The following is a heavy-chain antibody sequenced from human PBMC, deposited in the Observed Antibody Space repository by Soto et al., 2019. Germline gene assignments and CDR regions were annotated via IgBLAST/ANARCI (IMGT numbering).Heavy chain of an antibody. CDR2: INAGNGNT. CDR1: GYTFTSYA. V-gene: IGHV1-3*05. J-gene: IGHJ2*01. D-gene: IGHD2-21*02. Sequence: QVQLVQSGAEEKKPGASVKVSCKASGYTFTSYAMHWVRQAPGQRLEWMGWINAGNGNTKYSQKFQGRVTITRDTSASRAYMELSSLRAEDTAVYYCARTPAIVVVTSWYFDLWGRGTLVTVSS. CDR3: ARTPAIVVVTSWYFDL.